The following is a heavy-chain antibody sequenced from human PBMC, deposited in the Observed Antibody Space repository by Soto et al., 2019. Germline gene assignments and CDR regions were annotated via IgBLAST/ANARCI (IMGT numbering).Heavy chain of an antibody. CDR1: NGSFSGYY. D-gene: IGHD3-16*02. Sequence: QVHLQQWGAGLLKPSETLSLTCGVYNGSFSGYYWAWIRQSPGKGLEWIGEVNHRGSINYNPSLKSRITISADASKDQFSLKLTSVTAADTAVYYCAGTGSPDYVWGSYRYTHPFDFWGQGALVTVSS. V-gene: IGHV4-34*01. J-gene: IGHJ4*02. CDR2: VNHRGSI. CDR3: AGTGSPDYVWGSYRYTHPFDF.